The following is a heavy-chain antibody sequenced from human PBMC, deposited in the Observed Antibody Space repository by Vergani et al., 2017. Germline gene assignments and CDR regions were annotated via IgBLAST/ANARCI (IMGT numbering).Heavy chain of an antibody. Sequence: EVQLVQSGPEVKKPGDSLKISCKGSGYSFTSYWISWVRQMPGKGLEWMGRIDPSDSYTNYSPSFQGHVTISADKSISTAYLQWSSLKASDTAMYYCARSSSFHYYMDVWGKGTTVTVSS. D-gene: IGHD6-6*01. J-gene: IGHJ6*03. CDR3: ARSSSFHYYMDV. V-gene: IGHV5-10-1*01. CDR1: GYSFTSYW. CDR2: IDPSDSYT.